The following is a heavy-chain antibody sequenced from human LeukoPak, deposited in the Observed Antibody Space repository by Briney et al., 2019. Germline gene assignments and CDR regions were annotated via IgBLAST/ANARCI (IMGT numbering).Heavy chain of an antibody. D-gene: IGHD2-2*01. CDR2: VRYDESDK. J-gene: IGHJ4*02. CDR1: GFTFRSYG. V-gene: IGHV3-30*02. CDR3: AKRGGLCSSTSCSHFDS. Sequence: TGGSLRLSCAASGFTFRSYGMHWVRQAPGKGLEWVAFVRYDESDKYYADSVKGRFTISRDNSKNTLYLQMNSLRTEDTAVYYCAKRGGLCSSTSCSHFDSWGQGTLVTVSA.